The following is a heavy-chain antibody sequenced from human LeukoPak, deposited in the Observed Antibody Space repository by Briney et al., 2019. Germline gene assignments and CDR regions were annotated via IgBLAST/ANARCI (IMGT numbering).Heavy chain of an antibody. J-gene: IGHJ4*02. V-gene: IGHV4-59*08. Sequence: SETLSLTCTVSGDSISSYHWTWLRQPPGRGLEWIGYVYYSGSTNYNPSLKSRVSISLDTSNKQFSLKLTSVTAADTAIYYCATYTRHCSGGTCYSIDYWGQGTLVSVSS. CDR3: ATYTRHCSGGTCYSIDY. D-gene: IGHD2-15*01. CDR1: GDSISSYH. CDR2: VYYSGST.